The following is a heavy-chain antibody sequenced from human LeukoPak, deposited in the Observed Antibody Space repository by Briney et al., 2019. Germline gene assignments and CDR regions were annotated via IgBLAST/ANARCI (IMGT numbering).Heavy chain of an antibody. V-gene: IGHV3-48*04. D-gene: IGHD3-22*01. J-gene: IGHJ4*02. Sequence: PGGSLRLSCAASGFTFSSYSMNWVRQAPGKGLEWISYIGRSSSATNYADSVKGRFTISRDNARNSVYLQMNSLRVEDTAVYFCAKASGYSLDYWGQGTLVTVSS. CDR3: AKASGYSLDY. CDR2: IGRSSSAT. CDR1: GFTFSSYS.